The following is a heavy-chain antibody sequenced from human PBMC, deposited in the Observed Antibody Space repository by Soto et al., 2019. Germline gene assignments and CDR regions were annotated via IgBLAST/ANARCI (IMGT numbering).Heavy chain of an antibody. Sequence: GEYLKISCNGSGYSFTSYWISLARQMPGKGLEWMGRIDPSDSSTNYSPSFQGHVTSSADKSISTAYLKWSSLKASDTAMYYCARHLRWCSSTSCYNNWFDPWGLGAVVPVSS. CDR3: ARHLRWCSSTSCYNNWFDP. CDR2: IDPSDSST. J-gene: IGHJ5*02. CDR1: GYSFTSYW. V-gene: IGHV5-10-1*01. D-gene: IGHD2-2*01.